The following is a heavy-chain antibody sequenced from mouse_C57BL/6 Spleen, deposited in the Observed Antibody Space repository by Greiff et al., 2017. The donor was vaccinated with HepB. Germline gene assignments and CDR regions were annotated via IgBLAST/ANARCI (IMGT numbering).Heavy chain of an antibody. CDR2: IHPNSGST. CDR3: ASLDGYLFAY. Sequence: QVQLKQPGAELVKPGASVKLSCKASGYTFTSYWMHWVKQRPGQGLEWIGMIHPNSGSTNYNEKFKSKATLTVDKASSTAYMQFISLTSEDSAVYYCASLDGYLFAYWGQGTLVTVSA. D-gene: IGHD2-3*01. CDR1: GYTFTSYW. V-gene: IGHV1-64*01. J-gene: IGHJ3*01.